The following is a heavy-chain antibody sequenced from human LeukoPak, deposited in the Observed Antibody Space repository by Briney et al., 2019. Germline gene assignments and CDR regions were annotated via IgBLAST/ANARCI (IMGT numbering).Heavy chain of an antibody. CDR3: ARVWGDILTGYYPFDY. D-gene: IGHD3-9*01. CDR1: GGTFSSYA. J-gene: IGHJ4*02. V-gene: IGHV1-18*01. CDR2: ISAYNGNT. Sequence: GASVKVSCKASGGTFSSYAISWVRQAPGQGLEWMGWISAYNGNTNYAQKLQGRVTMTTDTSTSTAYMELRSLRSDDTAVYYCARVWGDILTGYYPFDYWGQGTLVTVSS.